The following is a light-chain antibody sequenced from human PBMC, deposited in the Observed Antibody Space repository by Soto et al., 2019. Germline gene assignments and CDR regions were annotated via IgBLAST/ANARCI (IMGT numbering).Light chain of an antibody. J-gene: IGLJ1*01. CDR2: DVT. CDR3: SSYAGTYSYV. Sequence: QSALTQPRSVSGSPGQSVAISCTGTNSDVGGYDYVSWYQQHPGKAPKLMVYDVTKRPSGVPDRFSGSKSGNTASLTISGLQSEDEADYYCSSYAGTYSYVFGTGTKSPS. V-gene: IGLV2-11*01. CDR1: NSDVGGYDY.